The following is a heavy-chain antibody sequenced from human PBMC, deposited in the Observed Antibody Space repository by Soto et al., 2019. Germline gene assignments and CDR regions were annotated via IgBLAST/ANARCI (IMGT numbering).Heavy chain of an antibody. J-gene: IGHJ5*02. CDR1: GYSFTSYW. CDR2: IDPSDSYT. CDR3: ARHGSMSVTTEGFDP. D-gene: IGHD4-17*01. V-gene: IGHV5-10-1*01. Sequence: GESLKISCKGSGYSFTSYWISWVRQMPGKGLEWMGRIDPSDSYTNYSPSFQGHVTISADKSISTAYLQWSSLKASDTAMYYCARHGSMSVTTEGFDPWGQGTLVTVSS.